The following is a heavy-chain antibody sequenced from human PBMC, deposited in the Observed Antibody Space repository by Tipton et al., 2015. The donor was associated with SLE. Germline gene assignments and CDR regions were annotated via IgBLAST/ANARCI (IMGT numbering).Heavy chain of an antibody. CDR3: ARLAPERDFDY. CDR1: GFMFENYA. Sequence: SLRLSCAASGFMFENYAMSWVRQAPGKGLEWVSGINWNGGSTGYGDSVKGRFTISRDNAEKSLYLQMNGLRAEDTALYYCARLAPERDFDYWGQGTLVTVSS. J-gene: IGHJ4*02. V-gene: IGHV3-20*04. CDR2: INWNGGST. D-gene: IGHD6-25*01.